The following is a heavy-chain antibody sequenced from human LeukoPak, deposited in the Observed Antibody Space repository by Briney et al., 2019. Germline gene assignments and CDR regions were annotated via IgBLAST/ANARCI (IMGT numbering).Heavy chain of an antibody. V-gene: IGHV3-53*01. J-gene: IGHJ3*02. CDR3: ARLYDFWSGSRRDDAFDI. CDR2: IYSGGST. CDR1: GFTVSSNY. Sequence: GGSLRLSCAASGFTVSSNYMSWVRQAPGKGLEWVSVIYSGGSTYYADSVKGRFTISRDNSKNTLYLQMNSLRAEDTAVYYCARLYDFWSGSRRDDAFDIWGQGTMVTVSS. D-gene: IGHD3-3*01.